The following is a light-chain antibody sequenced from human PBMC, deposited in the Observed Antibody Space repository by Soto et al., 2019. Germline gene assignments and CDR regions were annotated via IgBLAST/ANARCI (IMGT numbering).Light chain of an antibody. Sequence: QSVMTQPASVSGSPGQSITISCTGTRSDVGAFNYVSWYLQYPGKAPKLMIYEVDNRPSGVSNRFSGAKSGNTASLTISGLQAEDESDYYCCSYASGSIYVFGTGTKLTVL. J-gene: IGLJ1*01. CDR1: RSDVGAFNY. CDR3: CSYASGSIYV. CDR2: EVD. V-gene: IGLV2-14*01.